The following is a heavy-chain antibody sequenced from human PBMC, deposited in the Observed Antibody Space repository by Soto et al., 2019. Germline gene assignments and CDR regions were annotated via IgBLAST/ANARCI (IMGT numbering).Heavy chain of an antibody. CDR3: ARGDRIAAAGTQHYYYYGMDV. D-gene: IGHD6-13*01. CDR1: GYTFTGYY. CDR2: INPNSGGT. Sequence: ASVKVSCNAYGYTFTGYYMHGVRQAPGQGLEWMGWINPNSGGTNYAQKFQGWVTMTRDTSISTAYMELSRLRSDDTAVYYCARGDRIAAAGTQHYYYYGMDVWGQGTTVTVSS. J-gene: IGHJ6*02. V-gene: IGHV1-2*04.